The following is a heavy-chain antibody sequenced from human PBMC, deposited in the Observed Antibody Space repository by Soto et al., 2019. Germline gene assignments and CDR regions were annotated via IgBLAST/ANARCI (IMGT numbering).Heavy chain of an antibody. J-gene: IGHJ6*02. D-gene: IGHD3-10*01. V-gene: IGHV4-31*03. CDR1: GGSISSGGYY. CDR3: ARDRLSITMYYYGMDV. Sequence: PSETLSLTCTFSGGSISSGGYYWSWIRQHPGKGLEWIGYIYYSGSTYYNPSLKSRVTISVDTSKNQFSLKLSSVTAADTAVYYCARDRLSITMYYYGMDVWGQGTTVTVSS. CDR2: IYYSGST.